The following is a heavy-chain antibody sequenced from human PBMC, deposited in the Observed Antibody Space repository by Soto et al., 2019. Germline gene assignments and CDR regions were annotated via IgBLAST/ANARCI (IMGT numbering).Heavy chain of an antibody. V-gene: IGHV4-39*01. CDR1: GGSISSSSYY. J-gene: IGHJ6*03. Sequence: PSETLSLTCTVSGGSISSSSYYWGWIRQPPGKGLEWIGSIYYSGSTYYNPSLKSRVTISVDTSKNQFSLKLSSVTAADTAVYYCARHLSSTSYWVYYYYYMDVWGKGTTVTVSS. CDR3: ARHLSSTSYWVYYYYYMDV. D-gene: IGHD2-2*01. CDR2: IYYSGST.